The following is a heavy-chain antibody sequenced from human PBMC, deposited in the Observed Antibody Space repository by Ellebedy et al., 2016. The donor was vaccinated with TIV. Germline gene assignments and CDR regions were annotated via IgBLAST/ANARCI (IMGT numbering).Heavy chain of an antibody. CDR2: IYHVGGT. J-gene: IGHJ4*02. V-gene: IGHV4-38-2*02. Sequence: SETLSLTCTVSNYSISSGSYWGWIRQPPGKGLEWIGSIYHVGGTYYNPSLKSRVAISVDKSKHQLYLKLSSVTATDTAVYYCASGYYDTLTGSTGGDFDSWGQGTLVTVSS. CDR1: NYSISSGSY. CDR3: ASGYYDTLTGSTGGDFDS. D-gene: IGHD3-9*01.